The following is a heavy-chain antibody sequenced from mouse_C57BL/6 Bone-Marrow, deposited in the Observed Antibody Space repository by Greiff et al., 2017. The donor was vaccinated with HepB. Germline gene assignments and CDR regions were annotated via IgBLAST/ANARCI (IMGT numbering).Heavy chain of an antibody. D-gene: IGHD2-5*01. J-gene: IGHJ2*01. V-gene: IGHV1-78*01. CDR3: ARDYSNYLDY. CDR1: GYTFTDHT. CDR2: IYPSDGST. Sequence: QVQLQQSDAALVKPGASVKISCKVSGYTFTDHTIHWMKQRPEQGLEWLGYIYPSDGSTKYNEKFKGKATLTAYKSSSPAYMQLNSLTSEDSAVYFCARDYSNYLDYWGQGTTLTVAS.